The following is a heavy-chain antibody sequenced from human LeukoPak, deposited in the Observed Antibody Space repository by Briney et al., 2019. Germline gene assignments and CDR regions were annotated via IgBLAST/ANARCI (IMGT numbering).Heavy chain of an antibody. D-gene: IGHD3-22*01. Sequence: QAGGSLRLSCAASGFTFSSYAMSWVRQAPGKGLEWVSAISGSGGSTYYADSVKGRFTISRDNSKNTLYLQMNSLRAEDTAVYYCAKDYDSSGYYPNDAFDIWGQGTMVTVSS. CDR1: GFTFSSYA. V-gene: IGHV3-23*01. J-gene: IGHJ3*02. CDR2: ISGSGGST. CDR3: AKDYDSSGYYPNDAFDI.